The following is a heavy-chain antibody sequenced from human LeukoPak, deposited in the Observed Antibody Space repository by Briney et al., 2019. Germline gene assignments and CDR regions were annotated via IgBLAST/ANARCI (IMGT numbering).Heavy chain of an antibody. CDR3: ARQPANTAAFGI. CDR1: GYSISSGYY. Sequence: SETLSLTCAVSGYSISSGYYWGWIRQPPGKGLEWIGSIYHSGSTYYNPSLKSRVTISVDTSKNQFSLKLSSVTAADTAVYYCARQPANTAAFGIWGLGTMVTVSS. J-gene: IGHJ3*02. V-gene: IGHV4-38-2*01. D-gene: IGHD5-18*01. CDR2: IYHSGST.